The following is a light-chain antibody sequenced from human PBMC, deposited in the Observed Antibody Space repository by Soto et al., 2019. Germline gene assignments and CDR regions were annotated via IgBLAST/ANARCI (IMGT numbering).Light chain of an antibody. CDR3: QQYYSTPPT. CDR2: WAS. Sequence: DIVMTQSPDALAVSLGERATINCKSSQNVFYNSNNKSYLAWYQQRPGQPPKLLIYWASTRESGVPDRFSGSGSATDFTLTISNLQAEDVAVYYCQQYYSTPPTFGGGTKVDI. CDR1: QNVFYNSNNKSY. J-gene: IGKJ4*01. V-gene: IGKV4-1*01.